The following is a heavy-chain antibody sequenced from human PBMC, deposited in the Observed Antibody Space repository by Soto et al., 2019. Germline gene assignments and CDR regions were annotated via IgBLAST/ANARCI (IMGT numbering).Heavy chain of an antibody. CDR3: AKGITMNGPLMDV. J-gene: IGHJ6*02. D-gene: IGHD3-22*01. V-gene: IGHV3-23*01. Sequence: GGALRVSCAASGFTFSGSAMSWVRQAPGKGLEWVSAISGSGGSTYYADSVKGRFTISRDNSKNTLDLQMNSLRAEDTAVYYCAKGITMNGPLMDVLGQGTTVTVSS. CDR2: ISGSGGST. CDR1: GFTFSGSA.